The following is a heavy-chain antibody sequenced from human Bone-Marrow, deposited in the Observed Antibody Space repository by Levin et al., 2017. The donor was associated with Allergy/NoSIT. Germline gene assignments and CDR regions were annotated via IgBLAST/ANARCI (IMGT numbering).Heavy chain of an antibody. V-gene: IGHV3-33*01. CDR3: ARDAEWLVPKYYFAMDV. CDR2: IWYDGSSQ. J-gene: IGHJ6*02. Sequence: GGSLRLSCAASGFSFNTYGMHWVRQAPGKGLEWVAVIWYDGSSQYFGDSVKGRFTISRDNANSILYLQMNSLRVEDAAVYYCARDAEWLVPKYYFAMDVWGQGTTVNVSS. D-gene: IGHD6-19*01. CDR1: GFSFNTYG.